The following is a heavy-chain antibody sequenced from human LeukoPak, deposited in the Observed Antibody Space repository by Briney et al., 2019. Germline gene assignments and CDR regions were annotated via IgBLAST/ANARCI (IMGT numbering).Heavy chain of an antibody. CDR2: VSYDGTNE. Sequence: GGSLRLSCAASGVIFNNFAFHWVRQAPGKGLEWVAAVSYDGTNEYYAESVRGRLTISRDNSKNTLYLQMNSLRDVNTAIYFCARAGRADGDYHYFDYWGQGTLVTVSS. CDR3: ARAGRADGDYHYFDY. V-gene: IGHV3-30-3*01. D-gene: IGHD4-17*01. CDR1: GVIFNNFA. J-gene: IGHJ4*02.